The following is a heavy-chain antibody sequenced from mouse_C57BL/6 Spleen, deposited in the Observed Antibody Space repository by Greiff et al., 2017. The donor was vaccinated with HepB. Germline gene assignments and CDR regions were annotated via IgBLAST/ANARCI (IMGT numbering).Heavy chain of an antibody. Sequence: EVQLQQSGPELVKPGASVKIPCKASGYTFTDYNMDWVKQSHGKSLEWIGDINPNNGGTIYNQKFKGKATLTVDKSSSTAYMELRSLTSEDTAVYYCARRAYYGDAMDYWGQGTSVTVAS. CDR1: GYTFTDYN. J-gene: IGHJ4*01. D-gene: IGHD1-1*01. V-gene: IGHV1-18*01. CDR2: INPNNGGT. CDR3: ARRAYYGDAMDY.